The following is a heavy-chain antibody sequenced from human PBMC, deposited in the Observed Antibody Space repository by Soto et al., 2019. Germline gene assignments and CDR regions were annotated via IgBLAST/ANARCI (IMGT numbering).Heavy chain of an antibody. Sequence: PSETLSLTCTVSGGSISSYYWSCIRQPPGKGLEGIGYIYYSGSTNYNPSLKSRVTISVDTSKNQFSLKLSSVTAADTAVYYCAGAFTGYCSGGSCYSFKFYYYYYMDVWGRGTTVTVSS. D-gene: IGHD2-15*01. CDR1: GGSISSYY. CDR3: AGAFTGYCSGGSCYSFKFYYYYYMDV. V-gene: IGHV4-59*08. CDR2: IYYSGST. J-gene: IGHJ6*03.